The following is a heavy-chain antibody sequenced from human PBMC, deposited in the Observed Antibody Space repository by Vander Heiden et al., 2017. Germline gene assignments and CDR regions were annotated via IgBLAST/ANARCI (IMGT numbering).Heavy chain of an antibody. J-gene: IGHJ4*02. CDR3: ATYPWGIQATKYYFDY. Sequence: QAPGEGLEWVSSITHRSSYIYYADSVKGRFTISRDNAKNSLYLQMNSLRAEDTAVYYCATYPWGIQATKYYFDYWGQGTLVTVSS. D-gene: IGHD2-21*01. CDR2: ITHRSSYI. V-gene: IGHV3-21*01.